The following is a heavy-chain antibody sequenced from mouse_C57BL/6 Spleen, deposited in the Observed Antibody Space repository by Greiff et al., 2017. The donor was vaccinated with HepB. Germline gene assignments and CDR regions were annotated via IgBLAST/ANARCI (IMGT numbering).Heavy chain of an antibody. Sequence: QVQLQQSGAELVKPGASVKMSCKASGYTFTSYWITWVKQRPGQGLEWIGDIYPGSGSTNYNEKFKSKATLTVDTSSSTAYMQLSSLTSEDSAVYYCARSGYGYAMDYWGQGTSVTVSS. CDR3: ARSGYGYAMDY. CDR1: GYTFTSYW. J-gene: IGHJ4*01. D-gene: IGHD2-2*01. CDR2: IYPGSGST. V-gene: IGHV1-55*01.